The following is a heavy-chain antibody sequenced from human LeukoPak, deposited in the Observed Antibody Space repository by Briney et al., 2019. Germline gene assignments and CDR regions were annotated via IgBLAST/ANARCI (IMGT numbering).Heavy chain of an antibody. Sequence: PSETLSLTCTVSVGSISGYYWSWIRQPAGKELEGIGRIYTSGSTNYNPSLKSRVTMSVDTSKNQFSLKLSSVTAADTAVYYCARAVVYSSSLSPTYYFDYWGQGTLVTVSS. CDR3: ARAVVYSSSLSPTYYFDY. D-gene: IGHD6-13*01. J-gene: IGHJ4*02. V-gene: IGHV4-4*07. CDR1: VGSISGYY. CDR2: IYTSGST.